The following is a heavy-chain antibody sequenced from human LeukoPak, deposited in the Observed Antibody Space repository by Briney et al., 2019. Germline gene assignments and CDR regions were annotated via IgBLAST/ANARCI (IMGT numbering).Heavy chain of an antibody. CDR3: AREDSSGWADY. J-gene: IGHJ4*02. Sequence: TGGSLRLSCAASGFTFRSYGMNCVRQAPGKGLEWVSSISSSSTYKYYADSVKGRFTISRDNAKNSLYLQMNSLRAEDTAVYYCAREDSSGWADYWGQGTLVTVSS. D-gene: IGHD6-19*01. CDR1: GFTFRSYG. CDR2: ISSSSTYK. V-gene: IGHV3-21*01.